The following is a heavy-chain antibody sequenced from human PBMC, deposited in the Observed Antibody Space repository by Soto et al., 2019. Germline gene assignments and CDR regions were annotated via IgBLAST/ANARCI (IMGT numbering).Heavy chain of an antibody. V-gene: IGHV3-23*01. Sequence: EAQLLESGGGLVLPGGSLRLSCAVSGFTFNNYAMSWVRQPPGKGLEWVSSITSSGGSTYYADSVKGRLTISRDNSENTLYLQMNSLRVEDTAVYYCAKRKYGDYVGGFDRWGQGTLVTVSS. J-gene: IGHJ4*02. CDR3: AKRKYGDYVGGFDR. CDR2: ITSSGGST. D-gene: IGHD4-17*01. CDR1: GFTFNNYA.